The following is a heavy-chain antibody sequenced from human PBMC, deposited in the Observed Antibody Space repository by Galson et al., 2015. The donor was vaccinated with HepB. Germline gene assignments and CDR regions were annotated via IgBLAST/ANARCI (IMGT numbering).Heavy chain of an antibody. J-gene: IGHJ2*01. V-gene: IGHV3-48*01. CDR2: ISSTSTTI. CDR1: GFTFSSSS. Sequence: SLRLSCAVSGFTFSSSSMNWVRQAPGKGLEWVSYISSTSTTIYYADSVKGRFTISRDNAKSSLYLQMNSLRAEDTPVYYCARFDFGRGYWYFDLWGRGTLVTFSS. CDR3: ARFDFGRGYWYFDL. D-gene: IGHD3-10*01.